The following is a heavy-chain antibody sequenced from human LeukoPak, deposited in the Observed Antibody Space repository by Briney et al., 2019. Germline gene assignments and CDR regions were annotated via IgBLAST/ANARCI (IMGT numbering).Heavy chain of an antibody. Sequence: SVKVSCKASGGTFSSYAISWVRQAPGQGLEWMGGIIPIFGTANYAQKFQGRVTITADESTSTAYMELSSLRSEDTAVYYCARDRSGYYRSDAFDIWGQGTMVTVSS. CDR3: ARDRSGYYRSDAFDI. D-gene: IGHD3-22*01. CDR1: GGTFSSYA. V-gene: IGHV1-69*13. J-gene: IGHJ3*02. CDR2: IIPIFGTA.